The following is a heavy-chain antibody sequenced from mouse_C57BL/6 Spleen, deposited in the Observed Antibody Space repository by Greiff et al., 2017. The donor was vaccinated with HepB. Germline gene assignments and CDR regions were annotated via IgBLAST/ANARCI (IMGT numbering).Heavy chain of an antibody. CDR2: IWSGGST. V-gene: IGHV2-2*01. Sequence: VQVVESGPGLVQPSQSLSITCTVSGFSLTSYGVHWVRQSPGKGLEWLGVIWSGGSTDYNAAFISRLSISKDNSKSHVFFKMNSLQADDTAIYYCARGGNYVYFDVWGTGTTVTVSS. J-gene: IGHJ1*03. CDR1: GFSLTSYG. CDR3: ARGGNYVYFDV. D-gene: IGHD2-1*01.